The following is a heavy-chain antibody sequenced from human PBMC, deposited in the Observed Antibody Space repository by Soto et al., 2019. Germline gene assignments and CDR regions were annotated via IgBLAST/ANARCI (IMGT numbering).Heavy chain of an antibody. V-gene: IGHV3-73*01. CDR3: TRLNWKFVSSPDDAFDI. J-gene: IGHJ3*02. D-gene: IGHD1-20*01. CDR2: IRSKANSYAT. Sequence: PGGSLRLSCAASGFTFSGSAMHWVRQASGKGLEWVGRIRSKANSYATAYAASVKGRFTISRDDSKNTAYLQMNSLKTEDTAVYYCTRLNWKFVSSPDDAFDIWGQGTMVTVSS. CDR1: GFTFSGSA.